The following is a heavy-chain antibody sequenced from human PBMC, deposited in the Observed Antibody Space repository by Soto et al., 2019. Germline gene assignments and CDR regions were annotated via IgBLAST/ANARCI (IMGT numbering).Heavy chain of an antibody. V-gene: IGHV1-3*01. Sequence: ASVKVSCKASGYAFTNYAMHWVRQAPGQRLEWMGWINAGNGNTKYSQRFQGRVTITRDTSANTAYMELSSLRSEDTAIYYCARDQYVDTTTTDAFYVCGQGTVVTVS. CDR3: ARDQYVDTTTTDAFYV. CDR2: INAGNGNT. CDR1: GYAFTNYA. J-gene: IGHJ3*01. D-gene: IGHD1-1*01.